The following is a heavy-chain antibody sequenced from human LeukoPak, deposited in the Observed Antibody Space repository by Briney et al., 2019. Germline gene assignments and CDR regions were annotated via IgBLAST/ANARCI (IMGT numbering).Heavy chain of an antibody. J-gene: IGHJ4*02. Sequence: GASVKVSCEASGYTFTSYYMHWVRQAPGQGLEWMGIINPSGGSTSYAQKFQGRVTMTRDTSTSTVYMELSSLRSEDAAVYYCARELHLRIAVAGTATDYWGQGTLVTVSS. V-gene: IGHV1-46*01. CDR2: INPSGGST. CDR1: GYTFTSYY. D-gene: IGHD6-19*01. CDR3: ARELHLRIAVAGTATDY.